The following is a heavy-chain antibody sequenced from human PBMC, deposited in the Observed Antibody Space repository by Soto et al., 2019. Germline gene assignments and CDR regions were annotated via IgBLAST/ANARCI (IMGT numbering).Heavy chain of an antibody. J-gene: IGHJ2*01. Sequence: QVQLVQSGAEVKKPGSSVKVSCKASGGTFSSYAISWVRQAPGQGLEWMGGIIPIFGTANYAQKFQGRVTITADKSTSTAYMELSSLRSEDTAVYYCARDLHYYGSGSYQTTGYFDLWVRGTLVTVSS. CDR2: IIPIFGTA. CDR3: ARDLHYYGSGSYQTTGYFDL. CDR1: GGTFSSYA. D-gene: IGHD3-10*01. V-gene: IGHV1-69*06.